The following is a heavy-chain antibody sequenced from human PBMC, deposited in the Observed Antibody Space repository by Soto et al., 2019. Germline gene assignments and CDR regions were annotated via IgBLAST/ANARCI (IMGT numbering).Heavy chain of an antibody. V-gene: IGHV3-11*06. D-gene: IGHD4-17*01. Sequence: PGGSLRLSCAASGFTFSDYYMGWIRQAPGKGLEWVSYISSSSSYTNYADSVKGRFTISRDNAKNSLYLQMNSLRAEDTAVYYCARGHYGGNSGDHWGQGTLVTVSS. CDR2: ISSSSSYT. CDR1: GFTFSDYY. J-gene: IGHJ4*02. CDR3: ARGHYGGNSGDH.